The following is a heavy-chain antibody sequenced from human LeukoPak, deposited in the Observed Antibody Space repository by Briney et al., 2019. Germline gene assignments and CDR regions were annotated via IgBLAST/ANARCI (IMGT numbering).Heavy chain of an antibody. Sequence: MSGGSLRLSCAASGFTFSSYSMNWVRQAPGKGLEWVSSISSSSSYIYYADSVKGRFTISRDNAKNSLYLQMNSLRAEDTAVYYCASIQQLTIWRNFDYWGQGTLVTVSS. CDR2: ISSSSSYI. CDR1: GFTFSSYS. J-gene: IGHJ4*02. V-gene: IGHV3-21*01. CDR3: ASIQQLTIWRNFDY. D-gene: IGHD6-13*01.